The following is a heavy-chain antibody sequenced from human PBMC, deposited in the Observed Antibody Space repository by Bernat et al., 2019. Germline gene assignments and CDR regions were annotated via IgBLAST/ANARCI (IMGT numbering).Heavy chain of an antibody. V-gene: IGHV5-10-1*03. Sequence: EVQLVQSGAEVKKPGESLRISCKGSGYSFTSYWISWVRQMPGKGLEWMGRIDPSDSYTNYSPSFQGHVTISANKSISTALLQWSSLKASDTAMYYCARHPYDYIWGSYRAFDYWGQGTLVTVSS. D-gene: IGHD3-16*02. J-gene: IGHJ4*02. CDR1: GYSFTSYW. CDR3: ARHPYDYIWGSYRAFDY. CDR2: IDPSDSYT.